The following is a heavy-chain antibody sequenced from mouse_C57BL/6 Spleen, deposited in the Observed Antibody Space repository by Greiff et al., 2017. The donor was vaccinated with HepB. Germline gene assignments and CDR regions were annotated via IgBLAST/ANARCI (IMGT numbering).Heavy chain of an antibody. V-gene: IGHV2-5*01. Sequence: VKLVESGPGLVQPSQSLSITCTVSGFSLTSYGVHWVRQSPGKGLEWLGVIWRGGSTDYNAAFMSRLSITKDNSKSQVFFKMNSLQADDTAIYYCAKNAGGEDAMDYWGQGTSVTVSS. D-gene: IGHD6-1*01. CDR3: AKNAGGEDAMDY. CDR2: IWRGGST. CDR1: GFSLTSYG. J-gene: IGHJ4*01.